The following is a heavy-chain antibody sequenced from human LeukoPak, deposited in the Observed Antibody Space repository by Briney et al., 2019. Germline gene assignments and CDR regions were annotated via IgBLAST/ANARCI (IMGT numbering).Heavy chain of an antibody. CDR3: ARGVREWELPLDY. CDR2: INHSGST. V-gene: IGHV4-34*01. D-gene: IGHD1-26*01. CDR1: GGSFSGYY. J-gene: IGHJ4*02. Sequence: PSETLSLTCAVYGGSFSGYYWSWIRQPPGKGLEWIGEINHSGSTNYNPSLKSRVTISVDTSKNQFSLKLSSVTAADTAVYYCARGVREWELPLDYWGQGTLVTVSS.